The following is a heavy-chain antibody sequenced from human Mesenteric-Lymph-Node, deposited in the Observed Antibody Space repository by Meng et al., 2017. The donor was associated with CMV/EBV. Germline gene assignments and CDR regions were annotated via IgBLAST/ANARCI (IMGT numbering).Heavy chain of an antibody. CDR1: RFTFRNYW. Sequence: GGSLRLSCAASRFTFRNYWMSWVRQAPGKGLEWVANIKQDGSEKYYVDSVKGRFTISRDNARDSLYLQMSSLRAEDTAVYYCAREMRFLEWLPNDDYWGQGTLVTVSS. CDR3: AREMRFLEWLPNDDY. J-gene: IGHJ4*02. D-gene: IGHD3-3*01. CDR2: IKQDGSEK. V-gene: IGHV3-7*01.